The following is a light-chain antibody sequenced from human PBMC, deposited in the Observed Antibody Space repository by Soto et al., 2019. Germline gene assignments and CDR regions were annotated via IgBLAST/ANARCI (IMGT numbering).Light chain of an antibody. J-gene: IGKJ1*01. CDR2: AAS. CDR1: QSISNH. V-gene: IGKV1-39*01. Sequence: DIQMTQSPSSLSASVEDRVIITCRASQSISNHLNWYQQKPGKAPKLLIFAASRVQSGVPSRYSGSRSGPDFTLTISSLQPEDFATYYCQQSYSSPPTFGQGTKVEIK. CDR3: QQSYSSPPT.